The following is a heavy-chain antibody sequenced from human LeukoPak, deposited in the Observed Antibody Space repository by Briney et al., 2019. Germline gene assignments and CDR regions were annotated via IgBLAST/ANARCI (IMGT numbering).Heavy chain of an antibody. Sequence: SETLSLTCTVSGGSISSYYWSWIRQPAGTALEWIGRIYTSGTITYNPSLKSRVTISVDTSKNQFSLKLSSVTAADTAVYYCACLTTADAFDIWGQGTMVTVSS. CDR3: ACLTTADAFDI. CDR1: GGSISSYY. J-gene: IGHJ3*02. D-gene: IGHD3-22*01. V-gene: IGHV4-4*07. CDR2: IYTSGTI.